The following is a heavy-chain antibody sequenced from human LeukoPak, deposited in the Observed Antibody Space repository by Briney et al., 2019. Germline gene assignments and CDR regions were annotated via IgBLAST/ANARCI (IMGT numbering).Heavy chain of an antibody. CDR2: ISAYNGNT. CDR1: GYTFTSYG. D-gene: IGHD6-13*01. J-gene: IGHJ4*02. V-gene: IGHV1-18*01. CDR3: ARTGKYRYSSSWYVY. Sequence: ASVKVSCKASGYTFTSYGISWVRQAPGQGLEWMGWISAYNGNTNYAQKLQGRVTMTTDTPTSTAYMELRSLRSDDTAVYYCARTGKYRYSSSWYVYWGQGTLVTVSS.